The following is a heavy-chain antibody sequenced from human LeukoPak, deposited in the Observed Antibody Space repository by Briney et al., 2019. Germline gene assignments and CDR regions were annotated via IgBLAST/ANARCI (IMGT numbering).Heavy chain of an antibody. CDR2: ISYDGSSK. J-gene: IGHJ6*02. CDR1: GFTFSSYA. CDR3: ARGIRVEMATVYYYYYGMDV. V-gene: IGHV3-30*04. Sequence: GRSLRLSCAASGFTFSSYAMHWVRQAPGKGLEWVAVISYDGSSKYYADSVKGRFTISRDNSKNTLYLQMNSLRAEDTAVYYCARGIRVEMATVYYYYYGMDVWGQGTTVTVSS. D-gene: IGHD5-24*01.